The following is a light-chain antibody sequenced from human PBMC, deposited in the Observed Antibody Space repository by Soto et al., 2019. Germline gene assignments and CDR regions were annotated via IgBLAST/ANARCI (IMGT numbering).Light chain of an antibody. Sequence: TQSPSSLSASVGDRVTITCQASQNINNYLNWYQQKPGQAPRLLIYGASSRATGIPDRFSGSGSGTDFTLTISRLEPEDFAVYYCQQYGSSSWTFGQGTKVDIK. CDR3: QQYGSSSWT. V-gene: IGKV3-20*01. CDR1: QNINNY. CDR2: GAS. J-gene: IGKJ1*01.